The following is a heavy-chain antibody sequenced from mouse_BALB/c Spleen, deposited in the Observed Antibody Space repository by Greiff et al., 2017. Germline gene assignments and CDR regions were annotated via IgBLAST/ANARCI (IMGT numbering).Heavy chain of an antibody. V-gene: IGHV1-4*01. CDR1: GYTFTSYT. D-gene: IGHD2-1*01. Sequence: QVHVKQSGAELARPGASVKMSCKASGYTFTSYTMHWVKQRPGQGLEWIGYINPSSGYTNYNQKFKDKATLTADKSSSTAYMQLSSLTSEDSAVYYCARRDYGNSLYFDYWGQGTTLTVSS. CDR2: INPSSGYT. J-gene: IGHJ2*01. CDR3: ARRDYGNSLYFDY.